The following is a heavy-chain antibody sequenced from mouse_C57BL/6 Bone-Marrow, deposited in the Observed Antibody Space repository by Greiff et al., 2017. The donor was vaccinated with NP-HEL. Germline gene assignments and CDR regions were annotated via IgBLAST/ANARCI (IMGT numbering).Heavy chain of an antibody. Sequence: DVKLQESGPGLAKPSQTLSLTCSVTGYSITSDYWNWIRKFPGHKLEYMGYISYSGSTSYNPSLKSRISITRDTSKNQYYLQLNSVTTEDTATYYCARSIYYYGIDYWGQGTTLTVSS. CDR3: ARSIYYYGIDY. D-gene: IGHD1-1*01. J-gene: IGHJ2*01. V-gene: IGHV3-8*01. CDR2: ISYSGST. CDR1: GYSITSDY.